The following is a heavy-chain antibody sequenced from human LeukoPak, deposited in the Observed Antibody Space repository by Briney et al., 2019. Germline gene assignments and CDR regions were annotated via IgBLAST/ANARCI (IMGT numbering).Heavy chain of an antibody. CDR2: ISAYNGNT. CDR3: ARSRKIDRVPAAIRGNWFDP. Sequence: GAPVKVSFKASGYTFTSYGISWVRQAPGQGLEWMGWISAYNGNTNYAQKLQGRVTMTTDTSTSTAYMELRSLRSDDTAVYYCARSRKIDRVPAAIRGNWFDPWGQGTLVTVSS. D-gene: IGHD2-2*02. V-gene: IGHV1-18*01. J-gene: IGHJ5*02. CDR1: GYTFTSYG.